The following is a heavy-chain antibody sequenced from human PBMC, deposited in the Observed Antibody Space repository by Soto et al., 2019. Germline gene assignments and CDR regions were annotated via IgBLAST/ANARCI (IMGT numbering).Heavy chain of an antibody. D-gene: IGHD3-3*01. CDR3: SRIDHRFLEWLFPDS. Sequence: ASVKVSCKASGYTFSTYGITWVRQAPGQGLDWMGWINPIKGDTNSAAIFQDRVTMTTDTSTRTAYMELRSLKSVADTAVYYCSRIDHRFLEWLFPDSWGQGTLVTVSS. CDR2: INPIKGDT. V-gene: IGHV1-18*01. CDR1: GYTFSTYG. J-gene: IGHJ4*02.